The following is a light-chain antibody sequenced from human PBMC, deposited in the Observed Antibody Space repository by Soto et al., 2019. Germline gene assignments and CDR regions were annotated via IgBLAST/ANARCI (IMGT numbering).Light chain of an antibody. J-gene: IGKJ4*01. V-gene: IGKV3-15*01. CDR3: QQYNSWPFT. CDR1: QSVSSN. CDR2: GAS. Sequence: ERVMTQSPATLSVSPGERAILSCRASQSVSSNLAWYQQKPGQAPRLLIFGASTRATGVPARFSGSGSRTDFTLTISSLQSEDFAVYCCQQYNSWPFTFGGGSKVEIK.